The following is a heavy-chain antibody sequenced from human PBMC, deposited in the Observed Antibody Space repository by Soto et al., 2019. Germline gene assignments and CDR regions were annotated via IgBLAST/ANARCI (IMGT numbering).Heavy chain of an antibody. CDR2: INAGNGNT. D-gene: IGHD2-15*01. Sequence: QVQLVQSGAEVKKPGASVKVSCKASGYTFTSYAMHWVRQAPGQRLEWMGWINAGNGNTKYSQKFQGRVTITRDTSASTAYMELSSLRSEDTAVYYCARGRIGKLVYFDYWGQGTLVTVSS. CDR1: GYTFTSYA. CDR3: ARGRIGKLVYFDY. J-gene: IGHJ4*02. V-gene: IGHV1-3*01.